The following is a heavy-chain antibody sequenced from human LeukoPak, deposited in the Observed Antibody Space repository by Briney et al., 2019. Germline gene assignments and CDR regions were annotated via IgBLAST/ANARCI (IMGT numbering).Heavy chain of an antibody. J-gene: IGHJ4*02. CDR3: ANTDDGYGYEY. CDR2: ISGSGGST. CDR1: GFTFSSIA. V-gene: IGHV3-23*01. D-gene: IGHD5-12*01. Sequence: PAGSLRLSCAAAGFTFSSIAMSCDRQAQGEGLERLSAISGSGGSTYYADSVKGRFTISRDNSKNTLYLQMNSLRAEDTAVYYCANTDDGYGYEYWGQGTLVTVSS.